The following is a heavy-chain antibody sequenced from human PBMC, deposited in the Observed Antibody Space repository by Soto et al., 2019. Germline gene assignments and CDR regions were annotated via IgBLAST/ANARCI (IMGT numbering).Heavy chain of an antibody. CDR2: TRNKANSYTT. Sequence: EVQLVESGGGLVQPGGSLRLSCAASGFTFSDHYMDWVRQAPGKGLEWVGRTRNKANSYTTEYAASVKGRFTISRDDSKNSLYLQMNSLKTDDTAVYYCARVYYDFWSGYYSNYYYYYMDVWGKGTTVTVSS. D-gene: IGHD3-3*01. CDR3: ARVYYDFWSGYYSNYYYYYMDV. V-gene: IGHV3-72*01. J-gene: IGHJ6*03. CDR1: GFTFSDHY.